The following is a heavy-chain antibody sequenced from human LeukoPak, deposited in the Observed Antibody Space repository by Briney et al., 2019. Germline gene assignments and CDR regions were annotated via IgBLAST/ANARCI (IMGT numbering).Heavy chain of an antibody. CDR3: ARDRGTATVRSFDI. CDR1: GFTFSSYE. CDR2: ISSSGGTI. D-gene: IGHD4-17*01. Sequence: GGSLRLSCSASGFTFSSYEMNWVRQAPGKGLEWVSYISSSGGTIHYTDSVKGRFTISRDNAKNSLYLQMNSLRAEDTAVYYCARDRGTATVRSFDIWGQGTVVTVSS. J-gene: IGHJ3*02. V-gene: IGHV3-48*03.